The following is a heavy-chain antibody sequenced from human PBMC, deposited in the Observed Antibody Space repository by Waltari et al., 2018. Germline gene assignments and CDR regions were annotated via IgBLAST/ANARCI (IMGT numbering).Heavy chain of an antibody. V-gene: IGHV3-30*18. CDR2: IWYDGSNK. CDR3: AKDLVRTYYDPGY. CDR1: GFTFSPYG. J-gene: IGHJ4*02. D-gene: IGHD3-22*01. Sequence: QVQLVESGAGVVQPGRSLRLSCAASGFTFSPYGLHWVHQAPGKGLEWVAVIWYDGSNKYYADSVKGRFTISRDNSKNTLYLQMNSLRAEDTAMYYCAKDLVRTYYDPGYWGQGTLVTVSS.